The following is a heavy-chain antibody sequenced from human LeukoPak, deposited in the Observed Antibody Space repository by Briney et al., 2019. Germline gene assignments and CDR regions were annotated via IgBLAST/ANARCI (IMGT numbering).Heavy chain of an antibody. Sequence: HGESLKISCKGSGDSFTSYWIGWVRQMPGKGLEWMGIIYPGDSDTRYSPSFQGQVTISADKSISTAYLQWSSLKASDTAMYYCARFLTYYDSGSYLPPGLFDYWGQGTLVTVSS. J-gene: IGHJ4*02. CDR3: ARFLTYYDSGSYLPPGLFDY. V-gene: IGHV5-51*01. CDR2: IYPGDSDT. D-gene: IGHD3-10*01. CDR1: GDSFTSYW.